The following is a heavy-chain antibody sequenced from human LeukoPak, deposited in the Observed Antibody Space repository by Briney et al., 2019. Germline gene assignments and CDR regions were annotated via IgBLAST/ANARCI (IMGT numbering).Heavy chain of an antibody. CDR1: GGSISSGSYY. Sequence: SETLSLTCTVSGGSISSGSYYWSWIRQPAGKGLEWIGRIYTSGSTNYNPSLKSRVTISVDTSKNQFSLKLSSVTAADTAVYYCARPKGSYYDILTGVLEYYYGMDVWGQGTTVTVSS. CDR3: ARPKGSYYDILTGVLEYYYGMDV. D-gene: IGHD3-9*01. CDR2: IYTSGST. V-gene: IGHV4-61*02. J-gene: IGHJ6*02.